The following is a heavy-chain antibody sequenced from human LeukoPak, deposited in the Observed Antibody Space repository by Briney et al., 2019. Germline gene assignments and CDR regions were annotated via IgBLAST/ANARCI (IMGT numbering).Heavy chain of an antibody. CDR1: GYTFTSYA. D-gene: IGHD4-17*01. V-gene: IGHV1-3*01. J-gene: IGHJ5*02. CDR3: ASSYGDYLPPTP. Sequence: ASVKVSCKASGYTFTSYAMHWVRQAPGQRLEWMGWINAGNGNTKYSQKFQGRVTITRDTSASTAYMELSSLRSEDTALYYCASSYGDYLPPTPWGQGTLVTVSS. CDR2: INAGNGNT.